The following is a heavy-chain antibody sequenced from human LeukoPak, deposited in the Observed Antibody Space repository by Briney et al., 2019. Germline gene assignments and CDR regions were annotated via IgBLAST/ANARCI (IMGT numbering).Heavy chain of an antibody. V-gene: IGHV3-30*03. CDR3: ARDNMVRGVIRFPSGYFDY. J-gene: IGHJ4*02. CDR1: GFTFSSYS. D-gene: IGHD3-10*01. Sequence: HPGGSLRLSCAASGFTFSSYSMNWVRQAPGKGLEWVAVISYDGSNKYYADSVKGRFTISRDNSKNTLYLQMNSLRAEDTAVYYCARDNMVRGVIRFPSGYFDYWGQGTLVTVSS. CDR2: ISYDGSNK.